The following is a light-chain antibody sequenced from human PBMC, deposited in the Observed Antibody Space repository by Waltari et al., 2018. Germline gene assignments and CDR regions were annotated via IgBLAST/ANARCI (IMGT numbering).Light chain of an antibody. CDR1: QGITNY. CDR3: QKYNSVPRT. J-gene: IGKJ1*01. CDR2: AAS. Sequence: DIQMTQSQSSLSASVGDRVTITCRASQGITNYLAWYQQKPGKVPKLLIYAASTLQSGVPSRFSGSGSGTDFTLTISILQPEDVATYYCQKYNSVPRTFGQGTKVEIK. V-gene: IGKV1-27*01.